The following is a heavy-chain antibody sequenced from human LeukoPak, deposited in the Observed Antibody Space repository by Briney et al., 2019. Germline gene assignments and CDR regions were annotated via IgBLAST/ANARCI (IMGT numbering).Heavy chain of an antibody. CDR2: IYHSGST. J-gene: IGHJ1*01. CDR1: GGSISSGGYS. CDR3: ASLITMVRGVIIALEYFQH. Sequence: PSQTLSLTCAVSGGSISSGGYSWSWIRQPPGKGLEWIGYIYHSGSTYYNPSLKSRVTISVDRSKNQFSLKLSSVTAADTAVYYCASLITMVRGVIIALEYFQHWGQGTLVTVSS. D-gene: IGHD3-10*01. V-gene: IGHV4-30-2*01.